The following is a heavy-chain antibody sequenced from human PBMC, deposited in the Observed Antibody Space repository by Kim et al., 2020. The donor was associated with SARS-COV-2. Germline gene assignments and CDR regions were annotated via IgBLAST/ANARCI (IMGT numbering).Heavy chain of an antibody. Sequence: GGSLRLSCAASGFTFSYYSMNWVRQAPGKGLEWVSYICSSRSPIYYADSVKGRFTVSRDNAKNTLYLEMNSLRDEDTAVYYCAREGECRSLYYYGIDVWGQATTLTVSS. V-gene: IGHV3-48*02. CDR1: GFTFSYYS. J-gene: IGHJ6*02. D-gene: IGHD3-16*01. CDR2: ICSSRSPI. CDR3: AREGECRSLYYYGIDV.